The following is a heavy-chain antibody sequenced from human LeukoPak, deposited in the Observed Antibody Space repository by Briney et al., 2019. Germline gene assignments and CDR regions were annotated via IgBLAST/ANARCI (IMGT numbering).Heavy chain of an antibody. Sequence: ASVKVSCKASGYTFTSYDINWVRQATGQGLEWMGWMNPNSGNTGYAQKFQGRVTMTRNTSISTAYMELSSLRSEDTAVYYCAKSPLGGIVATIGAFDIWGQGTTVTVSS. CDR2: MNPNSGNT. CDR3: AKSPLGGIVATIGAFDI. V-gene: IGHV1-8*01. J-gene: IGHJ3*02. CDR1: GYTFTSYD. D-gene: IGHD5-12*01.